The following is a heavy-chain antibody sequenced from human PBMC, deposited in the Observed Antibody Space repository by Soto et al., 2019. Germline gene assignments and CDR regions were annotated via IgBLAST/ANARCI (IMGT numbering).Heavy chain of an antibody. CDR2: IAVGSGYT. D-gene: IGHD2-8*01. V-gene: IGHV1-58*01. Sequence: SVKVSCKASGFTFTSSAFQWVRQARGQRLEWIGWIAVGSGYTSYAQRFQDRVTPTRDMSTATTYMELSRLTSEDTAIYYCAADATAWQQMVPSDYWGQGTLVTVSS. CDR1: GFTFTSSA. CDR3: AADATAWQQMVPSDY. J-gene: IGHJ4*02.